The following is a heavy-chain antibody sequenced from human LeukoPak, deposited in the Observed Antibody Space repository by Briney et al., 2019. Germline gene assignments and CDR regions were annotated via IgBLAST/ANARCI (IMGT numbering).Heavy chain of an antibody. Sequence: ASVKASCKASGGTFSSYAISWVRQAPGQGLEWMGRIIPIFGTANYAQKFQGRVTITTDESTSTAYLELSSLRSEDTAVYYCERDREQSRPGLFDYWGQGTLVTVSS. J-gene: IGHJ4*02. CDR1: GGTFSSYA. V-gene: IGHV1-69*05. CDR3: ERDREQSRPGLFDY. CDR2: IIPIFGTA.